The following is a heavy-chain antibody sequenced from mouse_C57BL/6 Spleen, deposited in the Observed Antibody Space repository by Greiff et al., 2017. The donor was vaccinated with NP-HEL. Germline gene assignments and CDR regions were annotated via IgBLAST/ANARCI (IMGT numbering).Heavy chain of an antibody. CDR3: ARRGERRRRGYFDV. CDR2: INPNNGGT. J-gene: IGHJ1*03. D-gene: IGHD2-12*01. CDR1: GYTFTDYN. V-gene: IGHV1-18*01. Sequence: VQLQQSGPELVKPGASVKISCKASGYTFTDYNMDWVKQSPGKSLEWIGDINPNNGGTIYNQKFKGKATLTVDKSSSTAYMELRSLTSEDTAVYYCARRGERRRRGYFDVWGKGTTVTVSS.